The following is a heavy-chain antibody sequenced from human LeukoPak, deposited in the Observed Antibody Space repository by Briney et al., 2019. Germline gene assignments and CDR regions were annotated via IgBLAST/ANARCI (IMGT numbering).Heavy chain of an antibody. J-gene: IGHJ3*02. CDR3: AGQSYYDFWSGYGAFDI. D-gene: IGHD3-3*01. CDR2: IYPGDSDT. Sequence: GESLKISCKGSGYSFTSYWIGWVRQMPGKGLEWMGIIYPGDSDTRYSPSLQGQVTISADKSISTAYLQWSSLKASDTAMYYCAGQSYYDFWSGYGAFDIWGQGTMVTVSS. V-gene: IGHV5-51*01. CDR1: GYSFTSYW.